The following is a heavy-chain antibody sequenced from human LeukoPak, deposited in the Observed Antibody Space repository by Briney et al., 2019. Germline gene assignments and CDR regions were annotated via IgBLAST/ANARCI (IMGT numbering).Heavy chain of an antibody. Sequence: GGSLRLSCAASGFTVSSKYMSWVRQAPGKGLECVSVIYTGGSTYYADSVKGRFTISRDNSENTLYLQMNSLRVEDTAVYYCAKIVGSRHCWGQGTLVTVSS. CDR2: IYTGGST. D-gene: IGHD2-21*01. J-gene: IGHJ4*02. CDR1: GFTVSSKY. V-gene: IGHV3-53*01. CDR3: AKIVGSRHC.